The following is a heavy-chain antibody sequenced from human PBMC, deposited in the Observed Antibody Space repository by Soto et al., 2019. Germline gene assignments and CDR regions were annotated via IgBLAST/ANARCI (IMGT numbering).Heavy chain of an antibody. V-gene: IGHV1-18*01. CDR1: GYTFTSYG. Sequence: ASVKVSCKASGYTFTSYGISWVRQAPGQGLEWMGWISAYNGNTNYAQKLQGRVTMTTDTSTSTAYMELRSLRSDDTAAYYCARDYHDSSSVCHDYWGLGTLVTVSS. CDR3: ARDYHDSSSVCHDY. D-gene: IGHD6-6*01. J-gene: IGHJ4*02. CDR2: ISAYNGNT.